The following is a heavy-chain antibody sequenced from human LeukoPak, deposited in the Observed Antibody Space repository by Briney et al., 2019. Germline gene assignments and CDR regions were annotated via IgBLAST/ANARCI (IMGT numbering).Heavy chain of an antibody. D-gene: IGHD3-10*01. Sequence: GGSLRLSCAASGFSFSSYGMHWVRQAPGKGREWVGVISYEGLRAYYADSVKGRFTISRDNPQNPLYLQMNSLRAEDTALYYCAKEKDYYVSRSCDYWGQGTHVTVSS. CDR2: ISYEGLRA. CDR1: GFSFSSYG. J-gene: IGHJ4*02. V-gene: IGHV3-30*18. CDR3: AKEKDYYVSRSCDY.